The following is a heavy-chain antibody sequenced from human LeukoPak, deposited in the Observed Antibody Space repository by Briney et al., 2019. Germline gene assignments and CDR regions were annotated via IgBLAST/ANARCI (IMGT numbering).Heavy chain of an antibody. Sequence: PGGSLRLSCAASGFTFSSYGMHWVRQAPGKGLEWVAFIRYDGSNKYYADSVKGRFTISRDNSKNTLYLQMNSLRAEDTAVYYCAKDPSIAARLGDYFDYWGQGTLVTVSS. CDR1: GFTFSSYG. CDR3: AKDPSIAARLGDYFDY. CDR2: IRYDGSNK. J-gene: IGHJ4*02. V-gene: IGHV3-30*02. D-gene: IGHD6-6*01.